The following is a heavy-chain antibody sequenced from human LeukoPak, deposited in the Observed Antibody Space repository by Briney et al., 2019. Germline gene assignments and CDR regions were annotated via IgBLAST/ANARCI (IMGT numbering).Heavy chain of an antibody. Sequence: GGSLRLSCAASGFTFSSYAMSWVRQAPGKGLEWVSAISGSGGSTYYADSVKGRFTISRDNSKNTLYLQMNSLGAEDTAVYYCAKSGGATASGYYGMDVWGQGTTVTVSS. V-gene: IGHV3-23*01. J-gene: IGHJ6*02. CDR3: AKSGGATASGYYGMDV. D-gene: IGHD1-26*01. CDR2: ISGSGGST. CDR1: GFTFSSYA.